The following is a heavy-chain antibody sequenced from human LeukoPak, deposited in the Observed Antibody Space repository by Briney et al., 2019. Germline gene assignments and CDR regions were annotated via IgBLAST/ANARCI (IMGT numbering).Heavy chain of an antibody. CDR2: IKQDGSEK. V-gene: IGHV3-7*01. Sequence: PGGSLRLSCAAPGFTFSGYWMSWVRQAPGKWLEWVANIKQDGSEKHYVDSVKGRFTISRDNAKNSLFIQMNSLRAEDTAVYYCARDGGSPDGRSDCWGQGTLVTVSS. CDR1: GFTFSGYW. D-gene: IGHD1-26*01. CDR3: ARDGGSPDGRSDC. J-gene: IGHJ4*02.